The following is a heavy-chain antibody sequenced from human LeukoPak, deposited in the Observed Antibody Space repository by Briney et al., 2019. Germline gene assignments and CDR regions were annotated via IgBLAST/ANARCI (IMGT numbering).Heavy chain of an antibody. D-gene: IGHD3-16*02. Sequence: PGGSLRLSCAASGFTFSSYGMHWVRQAPGKGLEWVAVIWYDGSNKYYADSVKGRFTISRDNSKNTLYLQMNSLRAEDTAVYYCARDRGTIYDYVWGSYRPLDYWGQGTLVTVSS. J-gene: IGHJ4*02. CDR2: IWYDGSNK. CDR1: GFTFSSYG. CDR3: ARDRGTIYDYVWGSYRPLDY. V-gene: IGHV3-33*01.